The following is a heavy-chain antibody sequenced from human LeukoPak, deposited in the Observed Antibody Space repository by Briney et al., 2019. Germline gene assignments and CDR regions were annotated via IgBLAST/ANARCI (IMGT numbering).Heavy chain of an antibody. CDR2: ISGPGTTT. J-gene: IGHJ3*02. V-gene: IGHV3-48*01. CDR1: GFSFTSYA. CDR3: ARDWI. Sequence: GGSLRLSCTTSGFSFTSYAMNWVRQAPGKGPEWLSYISGPGTTTKYADSVKGRFTISRDNDKNSLYLQMNSLRAEDTAVYYCARDWIWGQGTMVTVSS.